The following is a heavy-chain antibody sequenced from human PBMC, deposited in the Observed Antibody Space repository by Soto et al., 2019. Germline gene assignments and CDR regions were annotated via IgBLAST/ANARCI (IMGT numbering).Heavy chain of an antibody. CDR3: ARGYDYIWGSYRRALDI. CDR1: GGSFSGYY. Sequence: QVQLQQWGAGLLKPSETLSLTCAVYGGSFSGYYWSWIRQPPWKGLEWIGEINHSGSTNYNPSLQSRVTISVDTSKNQFSLKLSSVTAADTAVYYCARGYDYIWGSYRRALDIWGQGTMVTVSS. V-gene: IGHV4-34*01. CDR2: INHSGST. J-gene: IGHJ3*02. D-gene: IGHD3-16*02.